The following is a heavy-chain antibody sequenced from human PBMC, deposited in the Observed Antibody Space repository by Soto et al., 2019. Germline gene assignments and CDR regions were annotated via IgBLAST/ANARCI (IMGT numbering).Heavy chain of an antibody. V-gene: IGHV3-30*18. J-gene: IGHJ4*02. CDR3: AKDTLAYGSGSLGY. D-gene: IGHD3-10*01. CDR2: ISYDGSNK. CDR1: GFTFSSYG. Sequence: QVQLVESGGGVVQPGRSLRLSCAASGFTFSSYGMHWVRQAPGKGLEWVAVISYDGSNKYYADSVKGRFTISRDNSKNTLNLQMNSLRAEDTAVYYCAKDTLAYGSGSLGYWGQGTLVTVSS.